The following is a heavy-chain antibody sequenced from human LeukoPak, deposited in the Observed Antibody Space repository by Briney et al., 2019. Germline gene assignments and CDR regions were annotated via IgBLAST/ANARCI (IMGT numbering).Heavy chain of an antibody. CDR1: GYTFTGYY. J-gene: IGHJ3*02. D-gene: IGHD6-19*01. V-gene: IGHV1-2*02. Sequence: GASVKVSCKASGYTFTGYYMHWVRQAPGQGLEWMGWNNPNSGGTSYAQKFQGRVTMTRDTSISTAYMELSNLRSDDTAVYYCARVGWLDRNDGFIIWGQGTMVTVSS. CDR3: ARVGWLDRNDGFII. CDR2: NNPNSGGT.